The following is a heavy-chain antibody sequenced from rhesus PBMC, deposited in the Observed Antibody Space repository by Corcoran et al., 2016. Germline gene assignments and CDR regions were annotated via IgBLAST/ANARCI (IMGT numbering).Heavy chain of an antibody. CDR2: IKNKADGGTA. J-gene: IGHJ4*01. Sequence: EVQLVESGGGLVQPGGSLRLSCAASGFTFSNYWMNWVRQAPGKGLDWVGRIKNKADGGTAAYAESVKGRFTISREDSKNTLYLQMNSLKTEDTAVYYCTRGGYSSGWPFDYWGQGVLVTVSS. CDR3: TRGGYSSGWPFDY. V-gene: IGHV3-16*01. D-gene: IGHD6-31*01. CDR1: GFTFSNYW.